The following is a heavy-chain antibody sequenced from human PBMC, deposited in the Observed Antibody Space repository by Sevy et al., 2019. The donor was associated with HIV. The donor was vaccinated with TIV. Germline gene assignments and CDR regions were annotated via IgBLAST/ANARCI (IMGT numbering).Heavy chain of an antibody. CDR2: IKQDGRDK. CDR1: GFTFSHYW. Sequence: GGSLRLSCVASGFTFSHYWMTWVRQAPGKGLEWVANIKQDGRDKYYVDSVKGRFTISRDNAKNSLYLQMNSLRVEDTAVYYCARPTMVAVDHWGQGTLVTVSS. J-gene: IGHJ4*02. CDR3: ARPTMVAVDH. D-gene: IGHD3-10*01. V-gene: IGHV3-7*01.